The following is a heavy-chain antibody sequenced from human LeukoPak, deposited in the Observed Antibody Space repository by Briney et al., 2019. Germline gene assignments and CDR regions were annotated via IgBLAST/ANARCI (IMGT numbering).Heavy chain of an antibody. CDR2: IHHTGIT. CDR3: ARDGGYYDFWSGRYYYYMDV. CDR1: GSSITSGYY. Sequence: SETLSLTSTVSGSSITSGYYWAWIRQPPGKGLEWIGSIHHTGITHYNPSLKSRVTMAVDTSKNQFSLKLSSVTAADTAVYYCARDGGYYDFWSGRYYYYMDVWGKGTTVTVSS. V-gene: IGHV4-38-2*02. J-gene: IGHJ6*03. D-gene: IGHD3-3*01.